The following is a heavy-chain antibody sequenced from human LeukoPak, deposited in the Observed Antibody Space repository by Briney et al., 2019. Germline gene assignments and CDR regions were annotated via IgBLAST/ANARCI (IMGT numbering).Heavy chain of an antibody. D-gene: IGHD2-2*01. Sequence: SETLSLTCTVSGGSISSSSYYWGWIRQPPGKGLEWIGSIYYSGSTYYNPSLKSRVTISVDTSKNQFSLKLSSVTAADTAVYYCARGISVRDIVVVPAGELDYWGQGTLVTVSS. J-gene: IGHJ4*02. CDR1: GGSISSSSYY. CDR2: IYYSGST. CDR3: ARGISVRDIVVVPAGELDY. V-gene: IGHV4-39*07.